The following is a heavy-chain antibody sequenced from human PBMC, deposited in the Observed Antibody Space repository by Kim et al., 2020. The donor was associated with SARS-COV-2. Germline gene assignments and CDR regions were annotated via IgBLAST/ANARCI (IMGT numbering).Heavy chain of an antibody. CDR3: AKDLRYSSSWYPYYYDSSGWDHFDY. CDR2: ISYDGSNK. V-gene: IGHV3-30*18. Sequence: GGSLRLSCAASGFTFSSYGMHWVRQAPGKGLEWVAVISYDGSNKYYADSVKGRFTISRDNSKNTLYLQMNSLRAEDTAVYYCAKDLRYSSSWYPYYYDSSGWDHFDYWGQGTLVTVSS. D-gene: IGHD3-22*01. CDR1: GFTFSSYG. J-gene: IGHJ4*02.